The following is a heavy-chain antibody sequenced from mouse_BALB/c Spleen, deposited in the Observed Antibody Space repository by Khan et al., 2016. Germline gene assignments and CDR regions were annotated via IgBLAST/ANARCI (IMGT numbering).Heavy chain of an antibody. D-gene: IGHD6-1*01. Sequence: EVELEESGGGLVQPGGSLKLSCATSGFIFTDYYMSWVRQPPGKALEWLGFISNKTHGYTPEYSASVKGRFTISRDHSPSILSLQMNTLRDEDSADVKRVFSMSRSETQTIPSRQMNTRRAGDSATYCCASDWESYDDAMDCWRHGTCGTVSA. J-gene: IGHJ4*01. CDR1: GFIFTDYY. CDR2: ISNKTHGYTP. V-gene: IGHV7-3*02. CDR3: VFSMSRSETQTIPSRQMNTRRAGDSATYCCASDWESYDDAMDC.